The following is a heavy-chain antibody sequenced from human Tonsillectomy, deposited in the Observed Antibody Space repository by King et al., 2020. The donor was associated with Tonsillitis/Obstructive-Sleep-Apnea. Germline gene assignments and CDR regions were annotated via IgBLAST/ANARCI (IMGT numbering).Heavy chain of an antibody. CDR1: GGSISSSSYY. J-gene: IGHJ3*02. CDR2: IYYSGST. CDR3: AGFGVVIDDAFEI. D-gene: IGHD3-3*01. Sequence: QLQESGPGLVKPSETLSLTCTVSGGSISSSSYYWGWIRQPPGKGLGWIGSIYYSGSTHYNPSLKRRVTISVDTSKNQFSLKLSSVTAADTAVYYCAGFGVVIDDAFEIWGQGTMVTVSS. V-gene: IGHV4-39*01.